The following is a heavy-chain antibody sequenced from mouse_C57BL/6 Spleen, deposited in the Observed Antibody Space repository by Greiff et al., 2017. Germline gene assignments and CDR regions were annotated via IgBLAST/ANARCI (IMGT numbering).Heavy chain of an antibody. CDR2: INPYNGDT. J-gene: IGHJ1*03. D-gene: IGHD1-1*01. V-gene: IGHV1-20*01. Sequence: EVKLMESGPELVKPGDSVKISCKASGYSFTGYFMNWVMQSHGKSLEWIGRINPYNGDTFYNQKFKGKATLTVDKSSSTAHMELRSLTSEDSAVYYCARSGGLYYGRDVWGTGTTVTVSS. CDR3: ARSGGLYYGRDV. CDR1: GYSFTGYF.